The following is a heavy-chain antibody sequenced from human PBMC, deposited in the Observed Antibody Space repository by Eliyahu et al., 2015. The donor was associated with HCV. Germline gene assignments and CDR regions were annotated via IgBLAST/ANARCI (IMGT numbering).Heavy chain of an antibody. V-gene: IGHV3-72*01. Sequence: EVQLVESGGGLVQPGGSXXLSCASXGFTFSXHYMDWFRQVPGEGVGWVGRSRNRXXTYTTDXAASVRGRFXISRDDXNSFLYLQMNSLKTEDTAVYYCARDSGRGAYFDYWGQGALVIVSS. CDR2: SRNRXXTYTT. D-gene: IGHD2-15*01. CDR3: ARDSGRGAYFDY. CDR1: GFTFSXHY. J-gene: IGHJ4*02.